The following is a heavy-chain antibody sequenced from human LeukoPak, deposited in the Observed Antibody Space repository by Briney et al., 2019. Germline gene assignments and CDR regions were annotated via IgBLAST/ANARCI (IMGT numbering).Heavy chain of an antibody. CDR3: ARDTPLGSSGVYGMDV. V-gene: IGHV1-18*01. D-gene: IGHD6-25*01. CDR2: ISTLNHRT. Sequence: ASVKVSCKASGYTFTNYGISWVRQAPGQGLEWMGWISTLNHRTTYAQNLQGRVTMTIDISTSTAYMELRSLRSDDTAVYFCARDTPLGSSGVYGMDVWGQGTTVTVSS. CDR1: GYTFTNYG. J-gene: IGHJ6*02.